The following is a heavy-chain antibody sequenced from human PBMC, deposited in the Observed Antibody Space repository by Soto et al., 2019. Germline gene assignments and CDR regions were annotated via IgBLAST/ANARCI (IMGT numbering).Heavy chain of an antibody. CDR1: GFTFSSYG. Sequence: PGGSLTLSCGASGFTFSSYGMHWVRQAPGKGLEWVAVIWYDGSNKYYADSVKGRFTMSRDNSKNTLYLQMNSLRAEDTAVYYCARGSSRTYYFYYWGQGTLVTVSS. V-gene: IGHV3-33*01. J-gene: IGHJ4*02. D-gene: IGHD1-26*01. CDR3: ARGSSRTYYFYY. CDR2: IWYDGSNK.